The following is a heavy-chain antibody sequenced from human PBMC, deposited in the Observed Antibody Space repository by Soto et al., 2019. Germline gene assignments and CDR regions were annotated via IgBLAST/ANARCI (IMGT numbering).Heavy chain of an antibody. CDR3: ASDYYDSSGYYYVRFYYYYGMDV. J-gene: IGHJ6*02. V-gene: IGHV3-33*01. CDR1: GFTFSSYG. D-gene: IGHD3-22*01. CDR2: IWYDGSNK. Sequence: QVQLVESGGGVVQPGRSLRLSCAASGFTFSSYGMHWVRQAPGKGLEWVAVIWYDGSNKYYADSVKGRFTISRDNSKNTLYLQMNSLRAEDTAVYYCASDYYDSSGYYYVRFYYYYGMDVWGQGTTVTVSS.